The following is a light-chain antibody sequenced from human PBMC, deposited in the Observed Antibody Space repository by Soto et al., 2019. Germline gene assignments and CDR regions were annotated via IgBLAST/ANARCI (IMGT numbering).Light chain of an antibody. CDR1: STDIGSYNL. J-gene: IGLJ3*02. V-gene: IGLV2-23*02. CDR2: EVS. Sequence: QSALTQPASVSGSPGQSIAISCTGTSTDIGSYNLVSWYQQHPGKAPKLLTYEVSKRPSGASNRFSGSKSGNTASLTISGLQAEDEADYYCCSYAGTATLVFGGGTKLTVL. CDR3: CSYAGTATLV.